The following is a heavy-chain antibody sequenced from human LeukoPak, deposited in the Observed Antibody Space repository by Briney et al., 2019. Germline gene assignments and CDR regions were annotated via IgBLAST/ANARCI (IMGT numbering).Heavy chain of an antibody. D-gene: IGHD3-16*01. CDR1: GFTFSSNR. J-gene: IGHJ4*02. Sequence: GGSLRLSCAVSGFTFSSNRMSWVRQAPGKGLEWVANIYQHGSEEHYVDSVKGQFTISRDNAKNSLYLQMDSLRAEDTAMYYCAREATFGYPDFDYWGQGTLVTVSS. CDR2: IYQHGSEE. V-gene: IGHV3-7*01. CDR3: AREATFGYPDFDY.